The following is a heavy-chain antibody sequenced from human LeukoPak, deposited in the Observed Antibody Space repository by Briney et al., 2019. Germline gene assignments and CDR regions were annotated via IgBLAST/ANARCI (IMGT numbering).Heavy chain of an antibody. CDR2: IVVGSGNT. J-gene: IGHJ3*02. Sequence: ASVKVSCKASGFTFTSSAMQWVRQARGQRLEWIGWIVVGSGNTNYAQKFQERVTITRDMSTSTAYMELSSLRSEDTAVYYWAADQHSSYYYDSSGYAFDIWGQGTMVTVSS. V-gene: IGHV1-58*02. CDR1: GFTFTSSA. D-gene: IGHD3-22*01. CDR3: AADQHSSYYYDSSGYAFDI.